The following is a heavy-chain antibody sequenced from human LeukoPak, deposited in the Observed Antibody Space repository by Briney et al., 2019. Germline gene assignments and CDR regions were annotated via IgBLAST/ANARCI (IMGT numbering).Heavy chain of an antibody. CDR2: ISGSGGST. J-gene: IGHJ3*02. CDR3: AKLYSYGRVLDAFDI. D-gene: IGHD5-18*01. Sequence: GGSLRLSCAASGFTFSSYAMSWVRQAPGKGLEWVSAISGSGGSTYYADSVKGQFTISRDNSKNTLYLQMNSLRVEDTAVYYCAKLYSYGRVLDAFDIWGQGTMVTVSS. V-gene: IGHV3-23*01. CDR1: GFTFSSYA.